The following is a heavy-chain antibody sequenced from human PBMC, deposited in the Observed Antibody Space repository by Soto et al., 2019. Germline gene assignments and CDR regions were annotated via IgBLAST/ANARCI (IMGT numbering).Heavy chain of an antibody. J-gene: IGHJ6*01. V-gene: IGHV3-7*03. CDR2: IKPDGSEV. Sequence: GGSLRLSCAASGFTFSSSWMTWVRQAPGKGLEWVANIKPDGSEVYYADSMKGRFTISRDNARNSLYLQMSSLRAEDTAVYYCARESLLKSIPIYRYFYYAMDVWGQGTTVTVSS. CDR1: GFTFSSSW. D-gene: IGHD2-2*02. CDR3: ARESLLKSIPIYRYFYYAMDV.